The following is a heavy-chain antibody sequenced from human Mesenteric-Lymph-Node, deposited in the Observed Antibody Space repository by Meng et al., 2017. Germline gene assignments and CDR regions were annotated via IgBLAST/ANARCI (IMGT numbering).Heavy chain of an antibody. Sequence: ASVKVSCKASGYTFTGYYMHWVRQAPGQGLEWMGWINPNSGGTNYAQKFQGRVTMTRDTSISTAYMELSRLRSDDTAVYYCARTRYYYDSSGYYKGLGYFAYWGQGTLVTVSS. CDR1: GYTFTGYY. V-gene: IGHV1-2*02. J-gene: IGHJ4*02. D-gene: IGHD3-22*01. CDR3: ARTRYYYDSSGYYKGLGYFAY. CDR2: INPNSGGT.